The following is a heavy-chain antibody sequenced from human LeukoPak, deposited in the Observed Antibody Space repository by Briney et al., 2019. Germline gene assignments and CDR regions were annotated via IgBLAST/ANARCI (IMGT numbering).Heavy chain of an antibody. D-gene: IGHD3-10*01. V-gene: IGHV4-59*01. J-gene: IGHJ6*03. CDR2: IYYSGST. Sequence: SETLSLTCTVSGGSISSYYWSWIRQPPGKGLEWIGYIYYSGSTNYNPSLKSRVTISVDTSKNQFSLNLSSVTAADTAVYYCARVGYYGSGSLLPKYYYYYYLDVWGKGATVTISS. CDR1: GGSISSYY. CDR3: ARVGYYGSGSLLPKYYYYYYLDV.